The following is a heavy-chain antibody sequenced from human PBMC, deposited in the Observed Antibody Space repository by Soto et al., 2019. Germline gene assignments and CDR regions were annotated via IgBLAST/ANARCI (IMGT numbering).Heavy chain of an antibody. D-gene: IGHD1-1*01. CDR3: AISYITNDAFDI. V-gene: IGHV4-34*01. CDR1: SGPFSGYY. J-gene: IGHJ3*02. Sequence: QVQLQQWGAGLLKPSETPSLTCAVSSGPFSGYYWSWIRQSPGKGLEWIGEISHSGSTNYNPSLKSRVTISVDTSKNQFSLKLSSVTAADTAVYYCAISYITNDAFDIWGQGTLVTVSS. CDR2: ISHSGST.